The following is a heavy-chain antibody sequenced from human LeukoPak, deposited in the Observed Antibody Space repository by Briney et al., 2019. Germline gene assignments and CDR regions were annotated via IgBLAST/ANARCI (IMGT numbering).Heavy chain of an antibody. CDR3: AREEICSNGACSSCMDV. D-gene: IGHD2-8*01. Sequence: GGSLRLSCAASGFTFSSNWMHWVRQAPGKGLVWVSRINSDGSSTTYADSVKGRLTISRDNAKNTLYLQMINLRAEGTAVYYCAREEICSNGACSSCMDVWGKGTTVTVSS. J-gene: IGHJ6*03. CDR1: GFTFSSNW. CDR2: INSDGSST. V-gene: IGHV3-74*03.